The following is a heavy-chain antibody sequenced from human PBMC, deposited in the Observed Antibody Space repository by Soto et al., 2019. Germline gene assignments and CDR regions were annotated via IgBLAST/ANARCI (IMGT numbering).Heavy chain of an antibody. J-gene: IGHJ4*02. CDR2: INPNSGGT. V-gene: IGHV1-2*02. CDR3: VRGVWGSSVH. D-gene: IGHD6-6*01. CDR1: GYTFSGYY. Sequence: ASVKVSCKASGYTFSGYYMHWVRQTPGRGFEWMGWINPNSGGTNYAQKFQGRVTMTRDTSISTVYMELSSLRSDDTAVYYCVRGVWGSSVHWGQGTLVTVSS.